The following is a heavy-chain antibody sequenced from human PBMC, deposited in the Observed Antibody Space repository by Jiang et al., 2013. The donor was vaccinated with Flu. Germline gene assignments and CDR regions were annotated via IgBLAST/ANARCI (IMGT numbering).Heavy chain of an antibody. Sequence: WVRQAPGQGLEWMGIINPSGGSTSYAQKFQGRVTMTRDTSTSTAYMELRSLRSDDTAVYYCARVVGATTGDWFDPWGQGTLVTVSS. J-gene: IGHJ5*02. V-gene: IGHV1-46*01. CDR2: INPSGGST. CDR3: ARVVGATTGDWFDP. D-gene: IGHD1-26*01.